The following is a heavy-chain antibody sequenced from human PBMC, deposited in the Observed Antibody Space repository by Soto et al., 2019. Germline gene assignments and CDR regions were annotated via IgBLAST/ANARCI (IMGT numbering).Heavy chain of an antibody. J-gene: IGHJ4*02. Sequence: GSLRLSCAASGFIFRNYGMHWVRQAPGKGLEWVAVMSYDGSNKKYADSVKGRFAISRDNSKNTLYLRMNSLRVEDTAVYYCAKEGWGTGHFDYWGQGTLVTVSS. CDR2: MSYDGSNK. CDR1: GFIFRNYG. CDR3: AKEGWGTGHFDY. D-gene: IGHD7-27*01. V-gene: IGHV3-30*18.